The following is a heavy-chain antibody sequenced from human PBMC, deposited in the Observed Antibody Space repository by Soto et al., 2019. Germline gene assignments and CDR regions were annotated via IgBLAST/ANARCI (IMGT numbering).Heavy chain of an antibody. CDR2: ISGSGDST. Sequence: EVQLLESGGGLVQPGGSLRLSCAASGFTFSSYAMRWVRQAPGKGLEWVSAISGSGDSTYYADSVKGRFTISRDNSKNTLYLQMNSLRAADTAVYYCAKRGSGSYYAAWGQGTLVTVSS. CDR3: AKRGSGSYYAA. J-gene: IGHJ5*02. D-gene: IGHD3-10*01. CDR1: GFTFSSYA. V-gene: IGHV3-23*01.